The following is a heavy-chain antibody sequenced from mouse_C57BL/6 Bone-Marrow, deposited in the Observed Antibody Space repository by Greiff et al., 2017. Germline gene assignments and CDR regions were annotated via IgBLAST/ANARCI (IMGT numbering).Heavy chain of an antibody. J-gene: IGHJ2*01. CDR1: GFNIKDDY. CDR3: TSPGGYFAY. V-gene: IGHV14-4*01. Sequence: VQLQQSGAELVRPGASVTLSCTASGFNIKDDYMHWVKQRPEQGLEWIGWIGPENGATEYASNFQGQATITADTPSNTAYLQLSSLTSENTAFYYCTSPGGYFAYWGQGTTLTVSA. CDR2: IGPENGAT.